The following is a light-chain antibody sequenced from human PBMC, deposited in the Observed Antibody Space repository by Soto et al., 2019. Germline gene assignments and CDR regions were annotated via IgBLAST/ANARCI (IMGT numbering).Light chain of an antibody. Sequence: AIQLTQTPSSLSASVGDSVTITCRASQAFTNTLAWYQQKPGKAPQLLIYDASSLEGGVPSRFNGNGYGTNFTLTSSGLQPEDFSTYHCQQYRTYPTFGGVTRVEIK. CDR2: DAS. V-gene: IGKV1-13*02. J-gene: IGKJ4*01. CDR1: QAFTNT. CDR3: QQYRTYPT.